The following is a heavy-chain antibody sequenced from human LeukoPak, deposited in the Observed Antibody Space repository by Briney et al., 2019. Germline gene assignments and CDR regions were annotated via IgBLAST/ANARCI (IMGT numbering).Heavy chain of an antibody. V-gene: IGHV3-9*01. CDR3: AKDKRLYDSSGSFYY. J-gene: IGHJ4*02. Sequence: PGRSLRLSCAASGFTFDDYAMHWVRQAPGKGLEWVSGISWNSGDIGYVDSVKGRFTISRDNAKNSLYLQMNSLRAEDTALYYCAKDKRLYDSSGSFYYWGQGTLVTVSS. D-gene: IGHD3-22*01. CDR2: ISWNSGDI. CDR1: GFTFDDYA.